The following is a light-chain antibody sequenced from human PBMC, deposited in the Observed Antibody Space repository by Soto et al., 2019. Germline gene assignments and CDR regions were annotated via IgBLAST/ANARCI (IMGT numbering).Light chain of an antibody. Sequence: EIVLTQSPATLSFSPGERATLSCRASQSVSSYLAWYQQKPGQAPRLLIYDASNRDNGITARFSGSGYGTDFTLTISSLEPEDFAVYCCQQRSNWPTWTFGQGTKVEIK. J-gene: IGKJ1*01. V-gene: IGKV3-11*01. CDR3: QQRSNWPTWT. CDR2: DAS. CDR1: QSVSSY.